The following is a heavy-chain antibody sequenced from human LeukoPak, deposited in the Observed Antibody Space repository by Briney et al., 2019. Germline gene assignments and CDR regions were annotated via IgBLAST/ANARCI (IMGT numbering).Heavy chain of an antibody. D-gene: IGHD5-24*01. J-gene: IGHJ4*02. Sequence: GGSLRLSCAASGFTVSSNYMSWVRQAPGKGLEWVSVIYSGGSTYYSDSVKGRFTISRDNSKNTLYLQMNSLRAEDTAVYYCARDGGPGRWLARSDYWGQGTLVTVSS. V-gene: IGHV3-53*01. CDR2: IYSGGST. CDR1: GFTVSSNY. CDR3: ARDGGPGRWLARSDY.